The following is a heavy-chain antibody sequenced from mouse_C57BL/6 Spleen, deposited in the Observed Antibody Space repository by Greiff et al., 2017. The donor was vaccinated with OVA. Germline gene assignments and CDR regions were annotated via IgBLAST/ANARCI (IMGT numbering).Heavy chain of an antibody. J-gene: IGHJ2*01. Sequence: QVQLQQSGAELVRPGTSVKVSCKASGYAFTNYLIEWVKQRPGQGLEWIGVINPGSGGTNYTEKFKGKATLTADKSSSTAYMQLSSLTSEDSAVDFGARKDYRGYFDEWGQGTTLTVAS. CDR2: INPGSGGT. CDR1: GYAFTNYL. D-gene: IGHD5-5*01. CDR3: ARKDYRGYFDE. V-gene: IGHV1-54*01.